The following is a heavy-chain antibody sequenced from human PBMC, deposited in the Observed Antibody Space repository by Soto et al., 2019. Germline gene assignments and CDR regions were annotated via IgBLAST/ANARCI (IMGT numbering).Heavy chain of an antibody. D-gene: IGHD3-22*01. CDR3: ARGSAYYYDSSGYYFYFDY. Sequence: PGGSLRLSCAASGFTFSSYSMNWVRQAPGKGLEWVSSISSSSSYIYYADSVKGLFTISRDNAKNSLYLQMNSLRAEDTAVYYCARGSAYYYDSSGYYFYFDYWGQGTLVTVSS. J-gene: IGHJ4*02. V-gene: IGHV3-21*01. CDR2: ISSSSSYI. CDR1: GFTFSSYS.